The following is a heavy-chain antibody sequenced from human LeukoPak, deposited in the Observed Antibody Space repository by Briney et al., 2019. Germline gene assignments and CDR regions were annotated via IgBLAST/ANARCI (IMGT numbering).Heavy chain of an antibody. J-gene: IGHJ4*02. V-gene: IGHV1-2*02. CDR2: INPNSGDT. Sequence: ASVKVSCKASGHTFTVYYMHWVRQAPGQGLEWMGWINPNSGDTNYAQKFQGRVTMTRDTSISTAYMELSRLRSDDTAVYYCARGTFPNPFDYWGQGTLVTVSS. CDR3: ARGTFPNPFDY. D-gene: IGHD1-14*01. CDR1: GHTFTVYY.